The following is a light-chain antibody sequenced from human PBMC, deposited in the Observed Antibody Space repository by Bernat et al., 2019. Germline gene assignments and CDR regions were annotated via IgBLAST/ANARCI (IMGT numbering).Light chain of an antibody. CDR1: QGISNY. J-gene: IGKJ1*01. V-gene: IGKV1-27*01. Sequence: DIQMTQSPSSLSASVGDRVTISCRASQGISNYLAWYQQRPGNVPKLLIYAASTLQSGVPSRFSGSGSGTDFTLTISSLQPEDVATYYCQKYNNAPRAFGQGTKVEIK. CDR2: AAS. CDR3: QKYNNAPRA.